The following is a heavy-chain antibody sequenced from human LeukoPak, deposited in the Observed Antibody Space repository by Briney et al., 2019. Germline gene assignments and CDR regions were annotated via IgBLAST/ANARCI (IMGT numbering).Heavy chain of an antibody. CDR2: IYYSGST. V-gene: IGHV4-31*03. CDR3: ARDTYYYDSSGYPNALDI. D-gene: IGHD3-22*01. Sequence: PSQTLSLTCTVSGGSISSGGYYWSWIRQHPGKGLEWIGYIYYSGSTYYNPSLKSRVTISVDTSKNQFSLKLSSVTAADTAVYYCARDTYYYDSSGYPNALDIWGQGTMVTVSS. J-gene: IGHJ3*02. CDR1: GGSISSGGYY.